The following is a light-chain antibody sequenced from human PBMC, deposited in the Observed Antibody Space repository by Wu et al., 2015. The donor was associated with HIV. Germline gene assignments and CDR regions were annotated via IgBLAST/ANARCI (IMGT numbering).Light chain of an antibody. CDR3: QQYKDWPPFT. J-gene: IGKJ3*01. Sequence: EIEMTQSPVILSVSPGARVSLSCRASQSVGTKLAWYQQKLGQAPRLHIHGASTRANGVPARFSGSGSGTDFTLTISSLQSEDFGIYFCQQYKDWPPFTFGPGTTVDIK. CDR1: QSVGTK. V-gene: IGKV3-15*01. CDR2: GAS.